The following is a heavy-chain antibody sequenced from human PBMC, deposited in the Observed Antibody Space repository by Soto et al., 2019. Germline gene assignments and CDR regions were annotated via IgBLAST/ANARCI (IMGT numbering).Heavy chain of an antibody. CDR1: GFTFSNAW. Sequence: EVQLVESGGGLVKPGGSLRLSCAASGFTFSNAWMNWVRQAPGKGLEWVGRIKSKTDGGTTDYAAPVKGRFTISRDDSXXTLYLQMNSLKTEDTAVYYCTINGRINSGYDYDDYWGQGTLVTVSS. V-gene: IGHV3-15*07. CDR2: IKSKTDGGTT. D-gene: IGHD5-12*01. CDR3: TINGRINSGYDYDDY. J-gene: IGHJ4*02.